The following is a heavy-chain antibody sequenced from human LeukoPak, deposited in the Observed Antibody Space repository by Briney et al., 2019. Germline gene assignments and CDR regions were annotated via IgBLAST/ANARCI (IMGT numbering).Heavy chain of an antibody. V-gene: IGHV3-7*01. CDR3: ARISSSWYPPYYYYGMDV. D-gene: IGHD6-13*01. CDR1: GFTFSSYW. CDR2: IKQDGSEK. J-gene: IGHJ6*02. Sequence: GGSLRLSCAASGFTFSSYWMSSVRQAPGKGLEWVANIKQDGSEKYYVDSVKGRFTISRDNAKNSLYLQMNSLRAEDTAVYYCARISSSWYPPYYYYGMDVWGQGTTVTVSS.